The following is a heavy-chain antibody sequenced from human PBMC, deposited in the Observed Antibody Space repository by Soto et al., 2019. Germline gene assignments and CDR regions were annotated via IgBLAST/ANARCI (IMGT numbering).Heavy chain of an antibody. J-gene: IGHJ4*02. V-gene: IGHV3-33*01. CDR2: IWYDGSNK. Sequence: GGSLRLSCAASGFTFTSYGMHWVRQAPGKGLEWVAVIWYDGSNKYYADSVKGRFTISRDNSKNTLYLKMISLRAEDTAVYYCARVYYDRSGDYSCGDYWGQGTLVTVSS. CDR1: GFTFTSYG. CDR3: ARVYYDRSGDYSCGDY. D-gene: IGHD3-22*01.